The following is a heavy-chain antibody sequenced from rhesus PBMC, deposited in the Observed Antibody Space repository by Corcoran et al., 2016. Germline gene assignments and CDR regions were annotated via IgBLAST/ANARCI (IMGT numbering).Heavy chain of an antibody. Sequence: EVQLVQSGAEVKKPGASVKISCKASGYTFTDYYLHWVRQAPGKGLEWMGRVDPEDGEAIHAPKFQDRVTITADTSTDTAYMGLSSLRSEDTAVYYCARSITGTTDYWGQGVLVTVSS. CDR1: GYTFTDYY. V-gene: IGHV1-111*02. D-gene: IGHD1-26*01. J-gene: IGHJ4*01. CDR3: ARSITGTTDY. CDR2: VDPEDGEA.